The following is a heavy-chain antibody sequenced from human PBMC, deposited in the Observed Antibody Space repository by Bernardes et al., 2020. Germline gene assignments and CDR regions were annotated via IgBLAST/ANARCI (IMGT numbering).Heavy chain of an antibody. Sequence: VGALIISCAASGFTFRSSAMSWVRQAPGPGLEWVSAISGSGGSTYYADSVKGRFTISRDNSKNTLYLQMNSLRAEDTAVYYCAKDRAEYSSGWYDFQHWGQGTLVTGSS. D-gene: IGHD6-19*01. CDR3: AKDRAEYSSGWYDFQH. V-gene: IGHV3-23*01. CDR2: ISGSGGST. J-gene: IGHJ1*01. CDR1: GFTFRSSA.